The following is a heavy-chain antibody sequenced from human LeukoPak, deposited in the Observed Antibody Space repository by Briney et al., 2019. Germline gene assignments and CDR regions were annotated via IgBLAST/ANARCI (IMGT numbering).Heavy chain of an antibody. CDR3: ARDSDDYGDGWFDP. D-gene: IGHD4-17*01. V-gene: IGHV3-33*08. CDR1: GFTFSSYD. Sequence: GGSLRLSCAASGFTFSSYDMHWVRQAPGKGLEWVAVIWYDGSNKYYADSVKGRFTISRDNSKNTLYLQMNSLRAEDTAVYYCARDSDDYGDGWFDPWGQGTLVTVSS. CDR2: IWYDGSNK. J-gene: IGHJ5*02.